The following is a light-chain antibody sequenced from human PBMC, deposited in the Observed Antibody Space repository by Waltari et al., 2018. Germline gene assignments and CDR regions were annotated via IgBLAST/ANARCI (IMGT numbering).Light chain of an antibody. CDR1: SSDVGGYNF. Sequence: QSALTQPASVSGSPGQSITISCMGTSSDVGGYNFVSWYQQHPGQAPKLMIYDVTKRPSGVSNRFSGSKSGNTASLTISGLQAEDEADYYCCSYVGGGTLVFGGGTNVTVL. CDR2: DVT. CDR3: CSYVGGGTLV. V-gene: IGLV2-23*02. J-gene: IGLJ2*01.